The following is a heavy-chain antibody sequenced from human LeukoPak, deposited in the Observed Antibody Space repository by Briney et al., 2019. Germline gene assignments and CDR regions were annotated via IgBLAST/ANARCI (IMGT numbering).Heavy chain of an antibody. CDR2: ISAYNGNT. D-gene: IGHD1-26*01. J-gene: IGHJ4*02. CDR1: GYTFTSYA. Sequence: ASVKVSCKASGYTFTSYAMNWVRQAPGQGLEWMGWISAYNGNTNYAQKFQGRVTITRDTSASTAYMELSSLRSEDTAVYYCARGRGYFPHFDYWGQGTLVTVSS. CDR3: ARGRGYFPHFDY. V-gene: IGHV1-3*01.